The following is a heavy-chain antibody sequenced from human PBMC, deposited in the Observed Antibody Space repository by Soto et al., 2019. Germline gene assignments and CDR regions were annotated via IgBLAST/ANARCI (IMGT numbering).Heavy chain of an antibody. Sequence: QVQLVQSGAELKKPGSSVNVSCAASGGTFKTYTINWVRQAPGQGLEWIGQIIPMYDSANYAQRFQGRVTISADKSTNIAYMELSGLRSEDTALYYCATWRTYSGSYCFAYWGQGTLVSVS. CDR1: GGTFKTYT. D-gene: IGHD1-26*01. J-gene: IGHJ4*02. V-gene: IGHV1-69*06. CDR3: ATWRTYSGSYCFAY. CDR2: IIPMYDSA.